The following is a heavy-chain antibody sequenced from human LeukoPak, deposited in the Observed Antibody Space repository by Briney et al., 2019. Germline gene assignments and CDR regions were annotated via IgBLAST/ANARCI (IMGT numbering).Heavy chain of an antibody. CDR3: ARDRGGDSSGYPDY. J-gene: IGHJ4*02. V-gene: IGHV3-33*01. CDR1: GFTFSSYG. CDR2: IWYDGSNK. D-gene: IGHD3-22*01. Sequence: GGSLRLSCAASGFTFSSYGMHWVRQAPGKGLEWVAVIWYDGSNKYYADSVKGRFTISRDNSKNTLYLQTNSLRAEDTAVYYCARDRGGDSSGYPDYWGQGTLVTVSS.